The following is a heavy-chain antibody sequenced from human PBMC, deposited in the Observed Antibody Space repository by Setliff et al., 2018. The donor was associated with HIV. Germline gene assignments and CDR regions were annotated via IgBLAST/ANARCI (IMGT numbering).Heavy chain of an antibody. D-gene: IGHD6-19*01. CDR1: GGSISSYY. Sequence: SETLSLTCTVSGGSISSYYWSWIRQPPGKGLEWIGYIYYSGSSNYNPSLKNRVTISVDTSKNQFSLKLSSVTAADTAVYYCARGYPGIAVAGLSYYYYYYMDVWGKGTTVTVSS. V-gene: IGHV4-59*01. CDR2: IYYSGSS. J-gene: IGHJ6*03. CDR3: ARGYPGIAVAGLSYYYYYYMDV.